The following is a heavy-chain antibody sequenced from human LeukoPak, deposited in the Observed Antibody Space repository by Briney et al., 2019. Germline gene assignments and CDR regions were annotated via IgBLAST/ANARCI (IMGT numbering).Heavy chain of an antibody. CDR1: GGSFSGYY. CDR2: INHSGST. D-gene: IGHD5-12*01. V-gene: IGHV4-34*01. Sequence: SETLSLTCAVDGGSFSGYYWSWIRQPPGKGLEWIGEINHSGSTNYNPSHKSRFTISVDTSKNQFSLKLSSVTAADTAVYYCALIRIVATIIDYWGQGTLVTVSS. CDR3: ALIRIVATIIDY. J-gene: IGHJ4*02.